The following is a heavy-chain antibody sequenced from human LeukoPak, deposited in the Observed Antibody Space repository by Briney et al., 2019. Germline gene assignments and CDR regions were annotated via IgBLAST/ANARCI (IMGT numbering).Heavy chain of an antibody. CDR3: ARGPITGTVWFDP. J-gene: IGHJ5*02. V-gene: IGHV4-34*01. Sequence: GEINHSRTTNYNPSLKSRVTISVDTSKNHFSLKLSSVTAADTAVYYCARGPITGTVWFDPWGQGTLVTVSS. CDR2: INHSRTT. D-gene: IGHD1-7*01.